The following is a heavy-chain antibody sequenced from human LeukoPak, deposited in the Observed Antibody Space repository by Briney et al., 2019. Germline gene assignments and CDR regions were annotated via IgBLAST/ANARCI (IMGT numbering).Heavy chain of an antibody. CDR1: GYTFTSYG. Sequence: ASVKVSCKASGYTFTSYGISWVRQAPGQGLEWMGWISAYNGNTNYAQKLQGRVTMTTDTSTSTAYMELRSLRSDDTAVYYCARDSSYGSGPMGVDPWGQGTLVTVSS. J-gene: IGHJ5*02. CDR2: ISAYNGNT. CDR3: ARDSSYGSGPMGVDP. D-gene: IGHD3-10*01. V-gene: IGHV1-18*01.